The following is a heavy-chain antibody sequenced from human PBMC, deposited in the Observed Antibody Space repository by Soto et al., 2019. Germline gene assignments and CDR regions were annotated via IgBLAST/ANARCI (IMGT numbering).Heavy chain of an antibody. J-gene: IGHJ4*01. CDR3: EREAVTNYPDYHFAI. CDR2: ISGSGIDI. Sequence: PGWSLRLSCAASGFAFYYYNMNWVRHAPGRGLEWVSSISGSGIDIHFTDSVKGRFTISRDNAKTSLYLQMDSLRPEDTAIYYCEREAVTNYPDYHFAIWRQRALVTVSS. D-gene: IGHD3-16*01. CDR1: GFAFYYYN. V-gene: IGHV3-21*01.